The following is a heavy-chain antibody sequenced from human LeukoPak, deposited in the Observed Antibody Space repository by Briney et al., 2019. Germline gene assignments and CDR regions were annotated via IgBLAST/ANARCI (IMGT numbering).Heavy chain of an antibody. CDR1: GFTFSSYS. V-gene: IGHV3-21*04. CDR3: ATRKLGNDY. J-gene: IGHJ4*02. CDR2: ISSNSNI. Sequence: GGSLRLSCAPSGFTFSSYSMNWVRKAPGKGLEWVSSISSNSNIYYADSVKGRFTISRDNAKNSLYLQMNSLRAEDTAVYYCATRKLGNDYWGQGTLVTVSS. D-gene: IGHD7-27*01.